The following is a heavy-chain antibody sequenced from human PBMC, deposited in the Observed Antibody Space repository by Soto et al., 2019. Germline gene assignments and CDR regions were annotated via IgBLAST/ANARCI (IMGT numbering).Heavy chain of an antibody. D-gene: IGHD1-26*01. V-gene: IGHV4-31*03. Sequence: ASETLSLTCTVYGGSISSGGYYWSWIRQHPGKGLEWIGYIYYSGSTYYNPSLKSRVTISVDTSKNQFSLKLSSVTAADTAVYYCARAPSVGHYYYGMDVWGQGTTVTVSS. CDR2: IYYSGST. CDR3: ARAPSVGHYYYGMDV. CDR1: GGSISSGGYY. J-gene: IGHJ6*02.